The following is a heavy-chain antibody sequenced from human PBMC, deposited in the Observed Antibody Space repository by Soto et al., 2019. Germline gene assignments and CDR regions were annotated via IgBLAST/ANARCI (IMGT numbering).Heavy chain of an antibody. CDR3: ARGGGVGVAGSAAFDM. Sequence: QLHLVQSGAVVKKPGASVTVSCSASGYPVTAYYMHWVRQAPGRGLEWMGGINPATGAAKYTQTFQGGVPMTRDTSTSTVFMERSGLTSEDTAVFYCARGGGVGVAGSAAFDMWGQGTLVTVSS. V-gene: IGHV1-2*02. CDR1: GYPVTAYY. CDR2: INPATGAA. J-gene: IGHJ3*02. D-gene: IGHD3-3*01.